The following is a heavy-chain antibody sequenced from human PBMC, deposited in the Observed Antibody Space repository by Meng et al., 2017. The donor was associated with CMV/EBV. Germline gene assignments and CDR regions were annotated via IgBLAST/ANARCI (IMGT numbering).Heavy chain of an antibody. Sequence: GGSLRLSCAASGFTFSSYEMNWVRQAPGKGLEWVSYIISSGSTIYYADSVKGRFTLSRDNAKNSLYLQMNSLRAEDTAVYYCARVLAYVGGFDYWGQGTLVTVSS. V-gene: IGHV3-48*03. J-gene: IGHJ4*02. CDR3: ARVLAYVGGFDY. CDR2: IISSGSTI. D-gene: IGHD3-10*01. CDR1: GFTFSSYE.